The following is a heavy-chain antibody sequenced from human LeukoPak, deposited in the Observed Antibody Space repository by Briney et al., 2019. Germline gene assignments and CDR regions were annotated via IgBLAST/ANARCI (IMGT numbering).Heavy chain of an antibody. CDR1: GVSVSNDY. Sequence: GGSLRLSCAVSGVSVSNDYISWVRQAPGKGLEWVSVIYSGGNTYYADSVKGRFTISRDNSKTTVYLQMNTVRAEDTAVYYCARGWGMFDCWGQGTLVTVSS. D-gene: IGHD7-27*01. CDR3: ARGWGMFDC. J-gene: IGHJ4*02. V-gene: IGHV3-53*01. CDR2: IYSGGNT.